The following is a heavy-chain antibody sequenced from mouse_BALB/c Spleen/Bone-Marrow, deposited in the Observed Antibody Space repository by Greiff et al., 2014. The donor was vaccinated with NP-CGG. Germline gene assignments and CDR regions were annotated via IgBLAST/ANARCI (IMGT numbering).Heavy chain of an antibody. J-gene: IGHJ1*01. Sequence: VQVVESGPGLVAPSQSLSITCTVSGFSLTSYGVRWVRQPPGKGLEWLGVIWAGGSTNYNSALMSRLSISKDNSKSQVFLKMNSLQTNDTTMYYCARDPIYNDYDWYFDVWGAGTTVTVSS. V-gene: IGHV2-9*02. D-gene: IGHD2-4*01. CDR3: ARDPIYNDYDWYFDV. CDR1: GFSLTSYG. CDR2: IWAGGST.